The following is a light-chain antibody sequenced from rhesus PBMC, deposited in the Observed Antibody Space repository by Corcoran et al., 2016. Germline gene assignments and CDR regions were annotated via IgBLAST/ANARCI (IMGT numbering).Light chain of an antibody. CDR2: DAS. V-gene: IGKV3-17*02. CDR3: QQESNWSLS. J-gene: IGKJ4*01. Sequence: EIVMTQSPATLSLSPGERATLSCRASQSVSSRLAWYQHKPGKPPSLLIYDASTMFTGIPDRFSGIGAGTDFTLTISSLEPEDVAVYFCQQESNWSLSFGGGTKVELK. CDR1: QSVSSR.